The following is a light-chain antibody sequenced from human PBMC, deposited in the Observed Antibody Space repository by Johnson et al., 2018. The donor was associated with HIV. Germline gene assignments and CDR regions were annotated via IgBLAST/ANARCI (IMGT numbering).Light chain of an antibody. J-gene: IGLJ1*01. CDR1: SSNIGNNY. Sequence: QSVLTQPPSVSAAPGQKVTISCSGSSSNIGNNYVSWYQQLPGTAPKLLIYENNKRPSGIPDRFSGSQSGTSATLAITGLQTGDEADYYCGTWDTSLNAVVFGTGTKVTVL. V-gene: IGLV1-51*01. CDR3: GTWDTSLNAVV. CDR2: ENN.